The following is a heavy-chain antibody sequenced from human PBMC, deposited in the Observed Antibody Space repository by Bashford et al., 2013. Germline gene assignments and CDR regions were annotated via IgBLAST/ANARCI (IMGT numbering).Heavy chain of an antibody. D-gene: IGHD2-2*01. Sequence: WVRQAPGQGLEWMGWINPNSGGTNYAQKFQGRVTMTRDTSISTAYMELSRLRSDDTAVYYCARDGVVSXISNCSSTSCYYYYYGMDVWGQGTTVTVSS. J-gene: IGHJ6*02. CDR3: ARDGVVSXISNCSSTSCYYYYYGMDV. V-gene: IGHV1-2*02. CDR2: INPNSGGT.